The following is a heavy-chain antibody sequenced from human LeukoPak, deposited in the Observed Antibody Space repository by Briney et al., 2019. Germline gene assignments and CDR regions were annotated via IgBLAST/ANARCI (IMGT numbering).Heavy chain of an antibody. CDR3: ARGIRDYYGMDV. CDR2: IIPILGIA. J-gene: IGHJ6*02. Sequence: SVKVSCKASGGTFSSYAISWVRQAPGQGLEWMGRIIPILGIANYAQKFQGRVTITADKSTSTAYMELSSLRSEDTAVYYCARGIRDYYGMDVWGQGTTVTVSS. V-gene: IGHV1-69*04. D-gene: IGHD2-15*01. CDR1: GGTFSSYA.